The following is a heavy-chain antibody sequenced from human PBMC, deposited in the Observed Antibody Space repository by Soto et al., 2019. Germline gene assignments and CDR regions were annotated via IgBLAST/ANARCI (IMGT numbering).Heavy chain of an antibody. CDR1: GFTFSSYG. V-gene: IGHV3-33*01. J-gene: IGHJ3*02. CDR2: IWCDGSNK. D-gene: IGHD4-4*01. CDR3: TREPLTTVAAYDAFDI. Sequence: QVQLVESGGGVVQRGGSLRLSCAASGFTFSSYGMHWVRQAPGKGLEWVAVIWCDGSNKYYADSEKGRSTVSRDESKNTAYLQVNSLRAEDPAVYCCTREPLTTVAAYDAFDIGGQGTSVTVSS.